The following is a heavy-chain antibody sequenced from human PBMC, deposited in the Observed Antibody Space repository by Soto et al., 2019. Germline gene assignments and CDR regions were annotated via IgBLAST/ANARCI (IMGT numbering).Heavy chain of an antibody. V-gene: IGHV3-33*01. CDR3: ARDKGCSTASGYYYYGMDV. J-gene: IGHJ6*02. D-gene: IGHD2-2*01. CDR2: IWHDGNNQ. Sequence: QVQLVESGGGVVQPGRSLRLSCVASGFTFSSYAMHWVRQVPGKGLEWVAVIWHDGNNQYYADSVKGRFTISRDNSMNTLYLQINSLRAEDTAVYYCARDKGCSTASGYYYYGMDVCGQGTTVTVSS. CDR1: GFTFSSYA.